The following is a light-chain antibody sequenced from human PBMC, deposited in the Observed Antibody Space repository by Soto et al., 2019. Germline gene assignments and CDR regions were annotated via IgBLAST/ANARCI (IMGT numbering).Light chain of an antibody. CDR2: GAS. Sequence: EIVMTQSPATLSVSPGERATLSCRASQSVNSNLVWYQQKPGQAPRLLIYGASTSATGIPGRFSGSGYGTEFTLTISSLQSEDFAVYYCQQYNNWLWTFGQGNKVEIK. J-gene: IGKJ1*01. CDR3: QQYNNWLWT. V-gene: IGKV3-15*01. CDR1: QSVNSN.